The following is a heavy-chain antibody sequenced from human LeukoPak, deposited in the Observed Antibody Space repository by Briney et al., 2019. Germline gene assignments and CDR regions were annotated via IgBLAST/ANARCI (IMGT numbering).Heavy chain of an antibody. J-gene: IGHJ5*02. CDR1: SDSTSSDRYY. CDR3: ARHERMITIFGVVTANWFDP. V-gene: IGHV4-39*01. D-gene: IGHD3-3*01. Sequence: PSETLSLTCTVSSDSTSSDRYYGGWVRQPPGKGLEWIGSIYYSGSTYYNPSLKSRVTISVDTSKNQFSLKLSSVTAADTAVYYCARHERMITIFGVVTANWFDPWGQGTLVTVSS. CDR2: IYYSGST.